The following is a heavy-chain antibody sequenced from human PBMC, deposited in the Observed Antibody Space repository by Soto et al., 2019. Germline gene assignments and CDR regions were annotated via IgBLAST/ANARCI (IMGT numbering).Heavy chain of an antibody. J-gene: IGHJ5*02. CDR2: IYYSGST. Sequence: PSETLSLTCTVSGGSISSYYWSWIRQPPGKGLEWIGYIYYSGSTNYNPSLKSRVTISVDTSKNQFSLKLSSVTAADTAVYYCAREDYDFWSGYYTFDPWGQGTLVTVSS. CDR1: GGSISSYY. D-gene: IGHD3-3*01. V-gene: IGHV4-59*01. CDR3: AREDYDFWSGYYTFDP.